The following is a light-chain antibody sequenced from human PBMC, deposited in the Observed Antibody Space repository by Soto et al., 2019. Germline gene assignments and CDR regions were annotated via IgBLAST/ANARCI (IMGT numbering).Light chain of an antibody. J-gene: IGKJ4*01. Sequence: DIQMTQSPSSLSASIGDRVTITCQASQDISSYLNWYQQKPGKAPKLLIYDASNLETGVPSRFSGSGSGTDFTFTISSLQPEDIATYYCQQYDNLITFGGGTKVEIK. V-gene: IGKV1-33*01. CDR1: QDISSY. CDR2: DAS. CDR3: QQYDNLIT.